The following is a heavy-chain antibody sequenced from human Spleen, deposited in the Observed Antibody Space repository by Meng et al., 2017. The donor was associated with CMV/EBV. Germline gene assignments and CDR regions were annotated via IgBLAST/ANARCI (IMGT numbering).Heavy chain of an antibody. D-gene: IGHD3-3*01. V-gene: IGHV3-7*01. CDR3: ARDSKAQVITTFGVQSRRSVRNRRDAFDV. CDR1: GFTFSTYW. Sequence: GESLKISCEASGFTFSTYWMTWVRQAPGKGLEWVANIKENGSEKYYLDSMRGRFTISRDNAKKSLYLQMSSLRAEDTAVYYCARDSKAQVITTFGVQSRRSVRNRRDAFDVWGQGTMVTVSS. CDR2: IKENGSEK. J-gene: IGHJ3*01.